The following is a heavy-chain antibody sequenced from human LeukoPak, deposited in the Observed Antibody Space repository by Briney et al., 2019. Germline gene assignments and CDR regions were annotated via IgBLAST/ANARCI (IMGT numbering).Heavy chain of an antibody. Sequence: ETGGSLRLSCAASGFTFDDYAMHWVRQAPGKGLEWVSGISWNSGSIGYADSVKGRFTISRDNAKNSMYLHMNSLRGEDMALSYCAKAGSSSYYFDYWGQGTLVTVSS. V-gene: IGHV3-9*03. D-gene: IGHD6-6*01. CDR2: ISWNSGSI. CDR3: AKAGSSSYYFDY. J-gene: IGHJ4*02. CDR1: GFTFDDYA.